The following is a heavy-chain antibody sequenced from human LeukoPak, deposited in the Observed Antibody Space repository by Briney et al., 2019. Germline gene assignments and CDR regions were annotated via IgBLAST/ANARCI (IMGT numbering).Heavy chain of an antibody. Sequence: KASETLSLTCTVPGYSISSGYYWSWIRQPPGKGLEWIGYIYYSGSTNYNPSLKSRVTISVDTSKNQFSLKLSSVTAADTAVYYCARGGYSYALRDAFDIWGQGTMVTVSS. D-gene: IGHD5-18*01. CDR3: ARGGYSYALRDAFDI. J-gene: IGHJ3*02. V-gene: IGHV4-61*01. CDR2: IYYSGST. CDR1: GYSISSGYY.